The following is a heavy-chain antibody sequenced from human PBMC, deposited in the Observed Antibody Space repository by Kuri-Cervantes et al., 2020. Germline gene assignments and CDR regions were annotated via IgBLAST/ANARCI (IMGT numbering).Heavy chain of an antibody. V-gene: IGHV3-20*04. J-gene: IGHJ6*03. CDR1: GFRFDDYG. Sequence: GESLKISCAASGFRFDDYGMSWVRQAPGKGLEWVSGINWNGGSTGYADSVKGRFTISRDNAKNSLYLQMNSLRAEDTAVYYCARNKGSQHYMDVWGKGTTVTVSS. CDR3: ARNKGSQHYMDV. CDR2: INWNGGST. D-gene: IGHD1/OR15-1a*01.